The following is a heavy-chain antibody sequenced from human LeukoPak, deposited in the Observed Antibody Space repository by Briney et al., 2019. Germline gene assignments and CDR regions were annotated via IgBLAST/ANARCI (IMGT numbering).Heavy chain of an antibody. CDR1: GGSISSSSYY. J-gene: IGHJ4*02. D-gene: IGHD5-18*01. CDR2: IYYSGST. V-gene: IGHV4-39*01. Sequence: NPSETLSLTCTVSGGSISSSSYYWGWIRQPPGKGLEWIGSIYYSGSTYYNPSLKSRVTISVDTSKNQFSLKLSSVTAADTAVYYCARHDRYSYGLPEYWGQGTLVTVSS. CDR3: ARHDRYSYGLPEY.